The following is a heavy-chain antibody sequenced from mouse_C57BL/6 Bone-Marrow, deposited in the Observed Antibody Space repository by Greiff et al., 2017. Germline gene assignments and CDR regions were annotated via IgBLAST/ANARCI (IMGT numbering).Heavy chain of an antibody. Sequence: EVMLVESGGGLVQPGGSLKLSCAASGFTFSDYYMYWVRQTPEKRLEWVAYISNGGGSTYYPDTVKGRFTISRDNAKNTLYLQMSRLKSEDTAMYYCATLTPFAYWGQGTLVTVSA. CDR2: ISNGGGST. CDR3: ATLTPFAY. J-gene: IGHJ3*01. CDR1: GFTFSDYY. V-gene: IGHV5-12*01.